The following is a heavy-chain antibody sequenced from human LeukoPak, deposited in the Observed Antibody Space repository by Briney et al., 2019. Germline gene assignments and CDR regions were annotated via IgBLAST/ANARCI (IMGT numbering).Heavy chain of an antibody. CDR3: ARDQFGAGDRRDAFDI. Sequence: GGSLRLSCAASGFTFNNYAMHWVRQAPGKGLEWIAFISHDGSNKYYADSVKGRFTISRDNSKNTLYLQMNSLRAEDTAVYYCARDQFGAGDRRDAFDIWGQGTMVTVSS. CDR1: GFTFNNYA. J-gene: IGHJ3*02. D-gene: IGHD3-10*01. CDR2: ISHDGSNK. V-gene: IGHV3-30-3*01.